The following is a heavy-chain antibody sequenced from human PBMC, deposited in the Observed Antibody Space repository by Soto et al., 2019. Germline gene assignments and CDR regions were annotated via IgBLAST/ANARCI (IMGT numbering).Heavy chain of an antibody. CDR1: GFTFSSYD. D-gene: IGHD3-3*01. V-gene: IGHV3-23*01. J-gene: IGHJ3*01. Sequence: EVQLLESGGGLVQPGGSPRLSCAASGFTFSSYDMSWVRQAPGKGLEWVSGIDVGGGSAYYADSVKGRFTIYRDNSKNTLHLQLNSLRSEDTAIYYCAKEDDAWTNGHFNVWGQGTVVTVSS. CDR3: AKEDDAWTNGHFNV. CDR2: IDVGGGSA.